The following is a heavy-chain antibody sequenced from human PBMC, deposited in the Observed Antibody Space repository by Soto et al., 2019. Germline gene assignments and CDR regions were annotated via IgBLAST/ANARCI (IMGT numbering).Heavy chain of an antibody. Sequence: TSAQPSCKDSGYTFTCYSMRWVQQAPGQGLEWMGWINPNSGGTNYAQKFQGRVTMTRDTSISTAYMELSRLRSDDTAVYSSARNGRLLANWFGPCGQGLLVTVSS. D-gene: IGHD2-21*01. CDR2: INPNSGGT. CDR1: GYTFTCYS. V-gene: IGHV1-2*02. J-gene: IGHJ5*02. CDR3: ARNGRLLANWFGP.